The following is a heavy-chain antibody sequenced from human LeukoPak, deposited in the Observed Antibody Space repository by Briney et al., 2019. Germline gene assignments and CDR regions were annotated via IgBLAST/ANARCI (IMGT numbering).Heavy chain of an antibody. V-gene: IGHV3-53*01. CDR1: GFTVSSDY. J-gene: IGHJ4*02. CDR3: AKAIAAAGTFDY. CDR2: IYSGGST. Sequence: PGGSLRLSCAASGFTVSSDYMSWVRQAPGKGLEWVSVIYSGGSTFYADPVKGRFTISRDNSKNTLHLQMNSLRVEDTAIYYCAKAIAAAGTFDYWGQGTLVTVSS. D-gene: IGHD6-13*01.